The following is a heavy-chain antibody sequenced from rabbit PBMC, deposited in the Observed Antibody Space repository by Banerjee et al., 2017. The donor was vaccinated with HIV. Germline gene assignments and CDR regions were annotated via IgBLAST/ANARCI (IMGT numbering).Heavy chain of an antibody. Sequence: QQQLEESGGGLVKPGGTLTLTCKASGFSFSSGYDMCWVRQAPGKGLEWIGCIYTSSGSTYYASWAKGRFTISKTSSTTVTLQMTSLTAADTATYFCARDLVGSSAAINLWGQGTLVTVS. CDR1: GFSFSSGYD. CDR3: ARDLVGSSAAINL. D-gene: IGHD8-1*01. J-gene: IGHJ4*01. CDR2: IYTSSGST. V-gene: IGHV1S45*01.